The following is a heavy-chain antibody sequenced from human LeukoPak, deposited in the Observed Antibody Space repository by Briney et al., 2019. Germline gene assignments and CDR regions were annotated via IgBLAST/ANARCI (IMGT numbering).Heavy chain of an antibody. J-gene: IGHJ6*03. CDR2: IKQDGSEK. D-gene: IGHD6-19*01. CDR3: ARERPEIYSSGWLLPYSYYYMDF. V-gene: IGHV3-7*01. Sequence: GGSLSLSCAASGFTFSSYWLTWVRQAPGKGMEWVSNIKQDGSEKYYVDSVKGRFTISTDNAKNSLYLQMNSLRADDTAVYYCARERPEIYSSGWLLPYSYYYMDFWGKGTPVTVSS. CDR1: GFTFSSYW.